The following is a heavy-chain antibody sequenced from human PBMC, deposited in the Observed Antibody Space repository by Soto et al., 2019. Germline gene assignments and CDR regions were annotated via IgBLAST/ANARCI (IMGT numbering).Heavy chain of an antibody. D-gene: IGHD2-2*01. V-gene: IGHV3-23*01. CDR1: GFTFSNYA. J-gene: IGHJ4*02. Sequence: EVQLLESGGGLVQPGGSLRLSCAASGFTFSNYAMSWVRQAPGKGLEWVSAISGSGGSTYYADSVKGQFTISRDNSKNTFYLQMNSLRAEDTAVYYCAAPGCYACDHWGQGTLVTVSS. CDR3: AAPGCYACDH. CDR2: ISGSGGST.